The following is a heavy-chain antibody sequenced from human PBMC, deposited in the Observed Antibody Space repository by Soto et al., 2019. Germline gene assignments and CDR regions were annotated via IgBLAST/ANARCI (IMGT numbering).Heavy chain of an antibody. D-gene: IGHD3-10*01. J-gene: IGHJ4*02. CDR3: AKDRPPYGNFAPRFDY. CDR1: GSTFSTYG. CDR2: ISFDGGYT. V-gene: IGHV3-30*18. Sequence: QVQLVESGGGVVQPGRSLRLSCAASGSTFSTYGMHWVRQAPGKGLEWVAVISFDGGYTYYADSVRGRFTISRDNSKNTLYLQMNSLRPDDTALYYCAKDRPPYGNFAPRFDYWGQGTMVTVPS.